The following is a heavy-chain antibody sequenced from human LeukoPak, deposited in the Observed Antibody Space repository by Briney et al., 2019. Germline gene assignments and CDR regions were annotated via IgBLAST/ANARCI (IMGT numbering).Heavy chain of an antibody. Sequence: SETLSLTCTVSGGSISSYYWSWIRQPPGKGLEWIGYIYYSGSTNYNPSLKSQVSISIDTSKNQFSLRLTSVTAADTAVNYCARQTGSGLFILPGGQGTLVTVSS. CDR1: GGSISSYY. J-gene: IGHJ4*02. CDR2: IYYSGST. D-gene: IGHD3/OR15-3a*01. CDR3: ARQTGSGLFILP. V-gene: IGHV4-59*08.